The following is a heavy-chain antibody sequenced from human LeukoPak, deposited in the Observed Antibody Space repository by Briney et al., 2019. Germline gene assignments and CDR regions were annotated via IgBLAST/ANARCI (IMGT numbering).Heavy chain of an antibody. Sequence: GGSLRPSCAASGFTFRTYEMNWFRKAPGKGLKWVSYISTGATIYYADSGKGRFTISRDNAKNSLYLQMNSLRAEDTAIYYCARGLRNRGLDFDYWGQGTLVTVSS. D-gene: IGHD7-27*01. CDR2: ISTGATI. V-gene: IGHV3-48*03. J-gene: IGHJ4*02. CDR3: ARGLRNRGLDFDY. CDR1: GFTFRTYE.